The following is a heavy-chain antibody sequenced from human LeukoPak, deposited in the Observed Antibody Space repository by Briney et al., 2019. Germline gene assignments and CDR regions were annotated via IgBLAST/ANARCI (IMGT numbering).Heavy chain of an antibody. J-gene: IGHJ5*02. CDR2: IWYDGSNK. CDR1: GFTFSSYG. Sequence: QPGRSLRLSCAASGFTFSSYGMHWVRQAPGKGLEWVAVIWYDGSNKYYADSVKGRFTISRDNSKNTLYLQMNSLIAEDTAVYYCARDQRSSGWYLSSNWFDPWGQGTLVTVSS. V-gene: IGHV3-33*01. CDR3: ARDQRSSGWYLSSNWFDP. D-gene: IGHD6-19*01.